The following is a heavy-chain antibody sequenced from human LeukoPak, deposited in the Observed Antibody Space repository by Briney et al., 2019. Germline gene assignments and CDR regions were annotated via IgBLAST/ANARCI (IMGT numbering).Heavy chain of an antibody. CDR2: IYYSGST. D-gene: IGHD1-26*01. Sequence: PSETLSLTCTVSGGSISSYYWSWIRQPPGKGLEWIGYIYYSGSTNYNPSPKSRVTISVDTSKNQFSLKLSSVTAADTAVYYCASYLMGARGYDYWGQGTLVTVS. J-gene: IGHJ4*02. CDR3: ASYLMGARGYDY. V-gene: IGHV4-59*08. CDR1: GGSISSYY.